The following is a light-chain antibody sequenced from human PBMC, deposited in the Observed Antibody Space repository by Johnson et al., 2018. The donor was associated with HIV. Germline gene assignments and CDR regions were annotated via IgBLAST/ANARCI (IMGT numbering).Light chain of an antibody. Sequence: QSVLTQPPSVSAAPGQKVTISCSGSNSNIGNSYVSWYQQLPGTAPKLLIYDNNKRPSGIPDRFSGSKSGTSATLGITGLQTGDEADYYCGTWGGVFGTGTKFTVL. J-gene: IGLJ1*01. V-gene: IGLV1-51*01. CDR3: GTWGGV. CDR2: DNN. CDR1: NSNIGNSY.